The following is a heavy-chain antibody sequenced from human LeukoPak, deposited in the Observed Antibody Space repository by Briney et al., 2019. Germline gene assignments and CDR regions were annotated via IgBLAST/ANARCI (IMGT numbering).Heavy chain of an antibody. CDR3: AREGSGWYYFDY. CDR1: DYTFSSYG. V-gene: IGHV1-18*01. Sequence: ASVKVSCKAFDYTFSSYGITWVRQAPGQGLEWLGWISANNGRTNYAQSLQGRVTMTTDTSTSTAYMELRSLGPDDTAVYYCAREGSGWYYFDYWGQGTPVTVSS. J-gene: IGHJ4*02. D-gene: IGHD6-19*01. CDR2: ISANNGRT.